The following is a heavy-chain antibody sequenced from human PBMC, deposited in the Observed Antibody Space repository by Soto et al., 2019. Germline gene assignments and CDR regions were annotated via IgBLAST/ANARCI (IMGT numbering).Heavy chain of an antibody. CDR1: GGSISSSRYY. J-gene: IGHJ4*02. CDR2: LYYSGST. D-gene: IGHD3-3*01. Sequence: QLLESGPGLVKPSETLSLTCTVSGGSISSSRYYWGWVRQPPGKGLEWIASLYYSGSTYYNPSLKSRITMSADTSKTLFSLKLSSVTAADTAVYYCVRLDYDFWSAFGDYWGQGTLVTVSS. V-gene: IGHV4-39*02. CDR3: VRLDYDFWSAFGDY.